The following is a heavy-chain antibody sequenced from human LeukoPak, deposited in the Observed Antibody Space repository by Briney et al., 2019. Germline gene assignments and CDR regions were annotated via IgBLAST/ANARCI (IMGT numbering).Heavy chain of an antibody. J-gene: IGHJ4*02. Sequence: PGGALRLSCAASGFTFGTDWMNWVRQAPGKGLVWVSRINSDGSSISYADSVKGRFTISRDNAKNTLYLQMNSLRAEDTAVYYCGGGGYLLDYWGQGTLVTASS. CDR2: INSDGSSI. V-gene: IGHV3-74*01. D-gene: IGHD1-26*01. CDR1: GFTFGTDW. CDR3: GGGGYLLDY.